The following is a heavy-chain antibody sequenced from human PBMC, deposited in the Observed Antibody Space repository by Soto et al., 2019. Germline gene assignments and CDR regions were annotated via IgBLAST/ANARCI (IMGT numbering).Heavy chain of an antibody. CDR1: GYTFTGYY. CDR3: ARDRGVGMGAIMYYGMDV. V-gene: IGHV1-2*04. CDR2: INPNSGGT. Sequence: ASVKVSCKASGYTFTGYYMHWVRQAPGQGLEWMGWINPNSGGTNYAQKFQGWVTMTRDTSISTAYMELSRLRSDDTAVYYCARDRGVGMGAIMYYGMDVWGQGTTVTVSS. D-gene: IGHD3-10*01. J-gene: IGHJ6*02.